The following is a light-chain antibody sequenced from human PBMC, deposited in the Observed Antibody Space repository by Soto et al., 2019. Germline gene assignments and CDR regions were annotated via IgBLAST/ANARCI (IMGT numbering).Light chain of an antibody. CDR3: QSSDSRLSGSHG. CDR2: CDR. Sequence: QSVMTQPPSVSAAPGQRVTISCSGRSSNLGGNSVFWYQQLPGTAPKLLIFCDRNRPTGVPDRFSGSKSDTSASLAITGLEADDEADYYCQSSDSRLSGSHGFGTGTKLTVL. J-gene: IGLJ1*01. V-gene: IGLV1-40*01. CDR1: SSNLGGNS.